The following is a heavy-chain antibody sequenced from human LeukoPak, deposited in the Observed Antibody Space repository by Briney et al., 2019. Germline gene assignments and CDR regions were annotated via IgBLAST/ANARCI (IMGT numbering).Heavy chain of an antibody. V-gene: IGHV1-8*01. CDR3: ARGLYDILTGYYTFDY. CDR2: MNPNSGNT. Sequence: ASVKVSCKASGYTFTSYDINWVRQATGQGLEWMGWMNPNSGNTGYAQKFQGRVTMTRNTSISTAYMELSSLRSEDTAVYYCARGLYDILTGYYTFDYWGQGTLVTVSS. D-gene: IGHD3-9*01. CDR1: GYTFTSYD. J-gene: IGHJ4*02.